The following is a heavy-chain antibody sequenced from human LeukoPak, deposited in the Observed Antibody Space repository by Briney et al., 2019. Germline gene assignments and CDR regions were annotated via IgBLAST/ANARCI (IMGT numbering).Heavy chain of an antibody. CDR3: AREYCSSTSCRLSPRNWFDP. CDR2: INPNSGGT. D-gene: IGHD2-2*01. V-gene: IGHV1-2*02. Sequence: ASVKVSCKASGYTFTGYYMRWVRQAPGQGLEWMGWINPNSGGTNYAQKFQGRVTMTRDTSISTAYMELSRLRSDDTAVYYCAREYCSSTSCRLSPRNWFDPWGQGTLVTVSS. CDR1: GYTFTGYY. J-gene: IGHJ5*02.